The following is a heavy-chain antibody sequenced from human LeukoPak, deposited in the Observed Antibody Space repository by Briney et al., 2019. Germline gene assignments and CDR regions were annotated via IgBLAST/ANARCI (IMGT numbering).Heavy chain of an antibody. D-gene: IGHD3-22*01. CDR2: IFNDGST. J-gene: IGHJ4*02. CDR3: ARGAGYYDSSGYFDF. Sequence: GGSLRLSCAASGFTVRSNYMSWVRQAPGKGLEWVSLIFNDGSTYYADSVKARFTISRDNSKNTLYLQMNSLRAEDTAVYYCARGAGYYDSSGYFDFWGQGTLVTVSS. V-gene: IGHV3-66*01. CDR1: GFTVRSNY.